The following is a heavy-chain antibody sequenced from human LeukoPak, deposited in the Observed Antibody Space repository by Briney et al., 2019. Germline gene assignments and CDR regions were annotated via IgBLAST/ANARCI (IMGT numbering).Heavy chain of an antibody. J-gene: IGHJ2*01. Sequence: ASVKVSRKASGYTFTGYYMHWVRQAPGQGLEWMGWINPKSGGTDYAEKFQGRVTMTRDTSISTAYMELSRLRSDDTAVFYCARSAVAGEIYWYFDLWGRGTPVTVSS. CDR1: GYTFTGYY. CDR3: ARSAVAGEIYWYFDL. D-gene: IGHD6-19*01. CDR2: INPKSGGT. V-gene: IGHV1-2*02.